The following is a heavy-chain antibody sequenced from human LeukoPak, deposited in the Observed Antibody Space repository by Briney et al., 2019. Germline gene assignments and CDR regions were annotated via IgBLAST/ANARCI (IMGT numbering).Heavy chain of an antibody. CDR1: GGSISSHF. V-gene: IGHV4-59*11. Sequence: SETLSLTCTVSGGSISSHFWSWIRQPPGKGLEWIGYMFYSGSTNYNPSLKSRVTISVDASKNQFSLKLTSVSAADTGVYYCARDRAPVTMIRGAPGGFDPWGQGTLVTVSS. CDR2: MFYSGST. D-gene: IGHD3-10*01. J-gene: IGHJ5*02. CDR3: ARDRAPVTMIRGAPGGFDP.